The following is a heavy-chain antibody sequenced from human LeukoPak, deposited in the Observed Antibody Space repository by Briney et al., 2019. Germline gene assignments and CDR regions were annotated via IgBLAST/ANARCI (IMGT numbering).Heavy chain of an antibody. J-gene: IGHJ4*02. CDR2: TNHSGST. V-gene: IGHV4-34*01. D-gene: IGHD3-22*01. CDR1: GGSFSGYY. Sequence: SETLSLTCAVYGGSFSGYYWSWIRQPPGKGLEWIGETNHSGSTNYNPSLKSRVTISVDTSKNQFSLKLSSVTAADTAVYYCARGHSSGYYLDYWGQGTLVTASS. CDR3: ARGHSSGYYLDY.